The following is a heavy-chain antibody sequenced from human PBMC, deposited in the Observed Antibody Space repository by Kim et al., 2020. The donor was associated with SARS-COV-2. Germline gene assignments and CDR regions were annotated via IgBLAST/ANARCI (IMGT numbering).Heavy chain of an antibody. D-gene: IGHD2-15*01. CDR3: ARSEYCSGGSCYSTNYGMDV. J-gene: IGHJ6*02. CDR1: GYTFTSYA. V-gene: IGHV1-3*01. CDR2: INAGNGNT. Sequence: ASVKVSCKASGYTFTSYAMHWVRQAPGQRLEWMGWINAGNGNTKYSQKFQGRVTITRDTSASTAYMELSSLRSEDTAVYYCARSEYCSGGSCYSTNYGMDVWGQGTTVTVSS.